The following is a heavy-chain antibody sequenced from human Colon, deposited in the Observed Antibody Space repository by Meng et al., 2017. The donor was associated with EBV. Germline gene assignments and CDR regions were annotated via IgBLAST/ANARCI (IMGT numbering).Heavy chain of an antibody. CDR1: GPSISTSNW. D-gene: IGHD2-8*02. CDR3: ARDGGVTHIP. Sequence: QGLLQESGAGLVKPSGTLSLTCAVSGPSISTSNWWSWIRQSPGEGLEWIGAIYHNGQTNYNPSLKSRVSMSVDESKNEFSLNLKSVTAADTAVYYCARDGGVTHIPWGQGVLVTVSS. V-gene: IGHV4-4*02. CDR2: IYHNGQT. J-gene: IGHJ5*02.